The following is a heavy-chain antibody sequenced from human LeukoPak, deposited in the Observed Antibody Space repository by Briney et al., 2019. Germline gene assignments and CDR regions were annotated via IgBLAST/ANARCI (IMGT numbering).Heavy chain of an antibody. D-gene: IGHD5-12*01. J-gene: IGHJ5*02. CDR3: ARDRGYSGYDFGGNWFDP. CDR1: GGSLGGYY. Sequence: SETLSLTCGVSGGSLGGYYWSWIRQAPGKGLQWIGEMNHSGSSNYNPSLKSRVTISVDTSKNQFSLKLSSVTAADTAVYYCARDRGYSGYDFGGNWFDPWGQGTLVTVSS. V-gene: IGHV4-34*01. CDR2: MNHSGSS.